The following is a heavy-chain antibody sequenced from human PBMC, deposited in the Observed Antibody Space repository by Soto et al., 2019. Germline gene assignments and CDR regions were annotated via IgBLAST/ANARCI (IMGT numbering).Heavy chain of an antibody. CDR3: ATERYWSFDY. Sequence: EGSLRLSLAASGLIFSDFWMSWVRQAPGRGLEWVANVKPDGSDKYYVDSVRGRFTISRDNAKGSLYLQLSSLRAEDTAVYYCATERYWSFDYWGQGALVTVSS. CDR1: GLIFSDFW. CDR2: VKPDGSDK. D-gene: IGHD2-8*02. J-gene: IGHJ4*02. V-gene: IGHV3-7*01.